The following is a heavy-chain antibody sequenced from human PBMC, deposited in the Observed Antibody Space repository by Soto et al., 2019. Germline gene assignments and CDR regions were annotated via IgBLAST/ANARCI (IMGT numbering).Heavy chain of an antibody. D-gene: IGHD4-17*01. V-gene: IGHV3-30-3*01. CDR1: GFTFSSYA. CDR3: ARDRTARAACCDY. CDR2: ISYDGSNK. Sequence: QVQLVESGGGVVQPGRSLRLSCAASGFTFSSYAMHWVRQAPGKGLEWVAVISYDGSNKYYADSVKGRFTISSDNSKTTLDLQMNSLRAEDTAVYYCARDRTARAACCDYWGQGTLVTVSS. J-gene: IGHJ4*02.